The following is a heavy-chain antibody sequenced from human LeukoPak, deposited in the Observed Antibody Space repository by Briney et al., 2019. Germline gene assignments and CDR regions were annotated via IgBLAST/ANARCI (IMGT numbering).Heavy chain of an antibody. J-gene: IGHJ6*02. D-gene: IGHD6-13*01. CDR2: IRYDGSNK. CDR1: GFTFSSYG. CDR3: AREQQYYYYGMDV. Sequence: GGSLRLSCAASGFTFSSYGKHWVRQAPGKGLEWVAFIRYDGSNKYYADSVKGRFTISRDNSKNTLYLQMNSLRAEDTAVYYCAREQQYYYYGMDVWGQGTTVTVSS. V-gene: IGHV3-30*02.